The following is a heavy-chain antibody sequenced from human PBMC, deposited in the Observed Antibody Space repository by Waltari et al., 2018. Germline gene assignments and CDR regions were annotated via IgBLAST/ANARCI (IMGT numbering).Heavy chain of an antibody. CDR1: GGSISSGGYY. V-gene: IGHV4-31*03. J-gene: IGHJ4*02. Sequence: QVQLQESGPGLVKPSQTLSLTCPVSGGSISSGGYYWSWIRPHPGKGLEWIGYIYYSGSTYYNPSLKSRVTISVDTSKNQFSLKLSSVTAADTAVYYCARGANYDFWSGYYRYFDYWGQGTLVTVSS. D-gene: IGHD3-3*01. CDR2: IYYSGST. CDR3: ARGANYDFWSGYYRYFDY.